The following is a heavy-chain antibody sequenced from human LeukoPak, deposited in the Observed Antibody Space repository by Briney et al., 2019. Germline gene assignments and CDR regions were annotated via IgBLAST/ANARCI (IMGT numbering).Heavy chain of an antibody. V-gene: IGHV1-2*06. J-gene: IGHJ3*02. CDR1: GYTFTGYY. D-gene: IGHD3-22*01. CDR2: INPNSGGT. Sequence: ASVKVSCKASGYTFTGYYMHWVRQAPGQGLEWMGRINPNSGGTNYAQKFQGRVTMTRDTSISTAHMELSSLRSEDTAVYYCARGGTKKSYYYDSSGFPDAFDIWGQGTMVTVPS. CDR3: ARGGTKKSYYYDSSGFPDAFDI.